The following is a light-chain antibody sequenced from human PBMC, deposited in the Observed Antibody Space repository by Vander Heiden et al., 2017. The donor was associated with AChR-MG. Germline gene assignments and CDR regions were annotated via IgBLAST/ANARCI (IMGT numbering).Light chain of an antibody. Sequence: EFALTPSPATLSLSAGERATRPCRASQSVSSYLSWYQQKPSQPPRLLNYDASNRAAGIPARFSGGGSGTDFTLTISSLEPEDFAVYYCQRRSNRITFGQGTRLEIK. CDR2: DAS. CDR1: QSVSSY. J-gene: IGKJ5*01. V-gene: IGKV3-11*01. CDR3: QRRSNRIT.